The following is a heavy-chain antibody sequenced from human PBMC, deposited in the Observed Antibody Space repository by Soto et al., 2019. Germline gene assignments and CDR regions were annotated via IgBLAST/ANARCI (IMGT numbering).Heavy chain of an antibody. D-gene: IGHD3-3*01. CDR1: GYTFTSYA. CDR2: INAGNGNT. Sequence: ASVKVSCKASGYTFTSYAMHWVRQAPGQRLEWMGWINAGNGNTKYSQKFQGRVTMTRDTSTSTVYMELSSLRSEDTAVYYCARSLGYDFWSGYSHFDYWGQGTLVTVS. CDR3: ARSLGYDFWSGYSHFDY. J-gene: IGHJ4*02. V-gene: IGHV1-3*01.